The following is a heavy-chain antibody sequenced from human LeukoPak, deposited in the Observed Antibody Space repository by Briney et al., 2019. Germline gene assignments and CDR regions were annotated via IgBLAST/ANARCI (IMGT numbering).Heavy chain of an antibody. Sequence: PGGSLRLSCAASGFTFSRNRMHWVRQVPGKGLVWVSRVNRDGSTTTYADSVKGRFTISRDNGKNTVYLQMNSLRAEDTAVYYCARDVHYGMDVWGQGATVSVSS. D-gene: IGHD6-6*01. J-gene: IGHJ6*02. CDR1: GFTFSRNR. CDR3: ARDVHYGMDV. V-gene: IGHV3-74*01. CDR2: VNRDGSTT.